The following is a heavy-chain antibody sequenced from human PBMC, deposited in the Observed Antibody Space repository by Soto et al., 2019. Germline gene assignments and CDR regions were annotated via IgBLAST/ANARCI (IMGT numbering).Heavy chain of an antibody. V-gene: IGHV5-10-1*01. J-gene: IGHJ5*02. CDR2: IDPSDSYT. Sequence: GESLKISCKGSGYSFTSYWISWVRQMPGKGLEWMGRIDPSDSYTNYSPSFQGHVTISADKSISTAYLQWSSLKASDTAMYYCARHGSDILTGTTDTNWLDPRDQGTLVTVSS. CDR3: ARHGSDILTGTTDTNWLDP. D-gene: IGHD3-9*01. CDR1: GYSFTSYW.